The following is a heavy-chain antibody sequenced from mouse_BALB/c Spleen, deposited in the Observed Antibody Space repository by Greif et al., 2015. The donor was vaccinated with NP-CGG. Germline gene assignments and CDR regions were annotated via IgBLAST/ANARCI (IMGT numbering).Heavy chain of an antibody. CDR1: GYTFSSYW. V-gene: IGHV1-9*01. D-gene: IGHD2-1*01. CDR2: ILPGSGST. CDR3: ARRGYGNQYYFDY. Sequence: VQLQQSGAELMKPGASVKISCKATGYTFSSYWIEWVKQRPGHGLEWIGEILPGSGSTNYNEKFKGKATFTADTSSNTAYMQLSSLTSEDSAVYYCARRGYGNQYYFDYWGQGTTLTVSS. J-gene: IGHJ2*01.